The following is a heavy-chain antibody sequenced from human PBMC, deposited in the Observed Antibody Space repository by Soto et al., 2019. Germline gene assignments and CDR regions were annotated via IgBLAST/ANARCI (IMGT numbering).Heavy chain of an antibody. CDR2: INPSGDST. CDR1: GYTFSNYY. V-gene: IGHV1-46*01. D-gene: IGHD5-12*01. CDR3: ARATRSGSPHFDH. Sequence: ASVKVSCKGAGYTFSNYYMHWVRQAPGQGLEWMGIINPSGDSTSYAQEFQGRVTMTRETSTSTLYMELSGLRSEDTAVYYCARATRSGSPHFDHWGQGTLVTVS. J-gene: IGHJ4*02.